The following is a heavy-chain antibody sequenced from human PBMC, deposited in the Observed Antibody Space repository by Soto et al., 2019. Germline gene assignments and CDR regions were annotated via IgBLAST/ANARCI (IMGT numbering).Heavy chain of an antibody. CDR3: SRGSFGYYGP. CDR2: IRNTPYGGTT. D-gene: IGHD2-2*03. CDR1: GFRFSEHA. J-gene: IGHJ5*02. V-gene: IGHV3-49*04. Sequence: SVRLSCNCSGFRFSEHAMTRVRQAPGKGLEWVGFIRNTPYGGTTDYAASVRGRFTISRDDSASIAYLQMNSLKTEDSGLYYCSRGSFGYYGPWGPGTLVTVSS.